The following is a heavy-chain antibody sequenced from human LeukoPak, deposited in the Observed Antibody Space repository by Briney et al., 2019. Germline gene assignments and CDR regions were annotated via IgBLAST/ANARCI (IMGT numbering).Heavy chain of an antibody. CDR3: ATSYCTNGVCYPNWFDP. D-gene: IGHD2-8*01. J-gene: IGHJ5*02. CDR1: GGSISSGGYY. CDR2: IYYSGST. Sequence: KTSETLSLTCTVSGGSISSGGYYWSWIRQPPGKGLEWIGYIYYSGSTNYNPSLKSRVTISVDTSKNQFSLKLSSVTAADTAVYYCATSYCTNGVCYPNWFDPWGQGTLVTVSS. V-gene: IGHV4-61*08.